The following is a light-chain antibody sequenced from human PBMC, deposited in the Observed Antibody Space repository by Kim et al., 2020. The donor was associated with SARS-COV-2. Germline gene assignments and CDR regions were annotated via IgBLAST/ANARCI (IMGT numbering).Light chain of an antibody. CDR2: VDSDGRQ. CDR3: QTWGPGIRV. J-gene: IGLJ3*02. Sequence: ASVQPPRTLGSGQSNLAIGWLRQPAGKGPRYLVRVDSDGRQIKGHGIPDRFSGSSSGAERYLTISSLQSDDEADYYCQTWGPGIRVFGGGTQLTVL. CDR1: SGQSNLA. V-gene: IGLV4-69*02.